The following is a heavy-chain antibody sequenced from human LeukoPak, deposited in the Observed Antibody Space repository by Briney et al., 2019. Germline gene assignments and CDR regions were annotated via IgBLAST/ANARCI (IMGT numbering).Heavy chain of an antibody. CDR3: ARDLDTTANTYFDY. J-gene: IGHJ4*02. CDR2: INPNSGGT. CDR1: GYTFTGYY. D-gene: IGHD1-1*01. V-gene: IGHV1-2*02. Sequence: ASVKVSCKASGYTFTGYYMHWVRQAPGQGLEWMGWINPNSGGTNYAQKFQGRVTMTRDTSISTAYMELSRLRSDDTAVYYCARDLDTTANTYFDYWGQGTLVTVSS.